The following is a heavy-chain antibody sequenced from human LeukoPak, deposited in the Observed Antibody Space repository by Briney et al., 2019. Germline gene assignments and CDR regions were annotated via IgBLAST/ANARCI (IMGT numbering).Heavy chain of an antibody. CDR3: TKGPYCGGDCYSGEDY. J-gene: IGHJ4*02. CDR2: ISGSGGST. CDR1: GFTFSSYA. V-gene: IGHV3-23*01. D-gene: IGHD2-21*01. Sequence: PGGSLRLSCAASGFTFSSYAMSWVRQAPEKGLEWVSAISGSGGSTYYADSVKGRFTISRDNSKNTLYLQMNSLRAEDTAVYYCTKGPYCGGDCYSGEDYWGQGTLVTVSS.